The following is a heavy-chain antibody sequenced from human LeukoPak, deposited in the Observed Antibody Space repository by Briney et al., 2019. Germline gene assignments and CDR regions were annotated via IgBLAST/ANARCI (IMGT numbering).Heavy chain of an antibody. V-gene: IGHV1-69*06. D-gene: IGHD6-13*01. CDR1: GGTFSSYA. CDR3: ASPPLYSSSWYGAFDI. J-gene: IGHJ3*02. CDR2: IIPIFGTA. Sequence: SVKVSCKASGGTFSSYAISWVPQAPGQGLEWMGGIIPIFGTANYAQKFQGRVTITADKSTSTAYMELSSLRSKDTAVYYCASPPLYSSSWYGAFDIWGQGTMVTVSS.